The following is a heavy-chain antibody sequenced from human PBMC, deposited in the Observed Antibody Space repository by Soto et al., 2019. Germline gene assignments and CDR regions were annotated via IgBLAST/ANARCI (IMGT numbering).Heavy chain of an antibody. Sequence: GGSLRLSCAASGFSFDDYAMHWVRQAPGKGLEWVSGISWNSGTIGYADSVKGRFTISRDNAKNSLYLQMNSPRAEDTALYYCAKSTGGTANGMGVWGQGTTVTVSS. D-gene: IGHD2-8*02. CDR3: AKSTGGTANGMGV. CDR1: GFSFDDYA. V-gene: IGHV3-9*01. CDR2: ISWNSGTI. J-gene: IGHJ6*02.